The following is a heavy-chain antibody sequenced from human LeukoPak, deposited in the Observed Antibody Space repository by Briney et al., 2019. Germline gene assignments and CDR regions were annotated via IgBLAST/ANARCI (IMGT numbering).Heavy chain of an antibody. Sequence: ASVKVSCKASGYTFTGYYMHWVRQAPGQGLEWMGWINPNSGGTNYAQKFQGRVTMTRDTSISTAYMELSRLRSDDTAVYYCARDPAVTLLGYMDVWGKGTTVTISS. CDR1: GYTFTGYY. D-gene: IGHD5-18*01. CDR3: ARDPAVTLLGYMDV. J-gene: IGHJ6*03. CDR2: INPNSGGT. V-gene: IGHV1-2*02.